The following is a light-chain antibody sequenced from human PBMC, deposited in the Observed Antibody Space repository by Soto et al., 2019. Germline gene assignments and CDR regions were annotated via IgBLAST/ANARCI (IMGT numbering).Light chain of an antibody. Sequence: QSLLTQAASVSGSPGQSITISCSGTTSDVGGYNLVSWYQQHTAKAPKLLIYEGTQRPSGVSSRFSGSKSGNTASLTISGLQAEDEADYYRCSYASSSSSAFGTGTKVTVL. CDR3: CSYASSSSSA. CDR2: EGT. J-gene: IGLJ1*01. V-gene: IGLV2-23*01. CDR1: TSDVGGYNL.